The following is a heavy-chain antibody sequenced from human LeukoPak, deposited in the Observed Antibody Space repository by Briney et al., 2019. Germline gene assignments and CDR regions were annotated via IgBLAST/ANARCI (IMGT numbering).Heavy chain of an antibody. Sequence: SQSLSLTCTVSGASISSDYWSWIRQPPRKGPERVGYIYYSGSTTYNPPLKSRVTISLDTPQNQCSLKLSSVTPAHTPPYNFARVADYYDSSGYFGPAPGGAFDTWGQGTMVTVSS. CDR3: ARVADYYDSSGYFGPAPGGAFDT. V-gene: IGHV4-59*08. CDR1: GASISSDY. J-gene: IGHJ3*02. D-gene: IGHD3-22*01. CDR2: IYYSGST.